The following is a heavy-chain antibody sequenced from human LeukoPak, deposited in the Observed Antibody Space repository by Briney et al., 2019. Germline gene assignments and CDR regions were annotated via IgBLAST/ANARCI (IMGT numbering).Heavy chain of an antibody. D-gene: IGHD3-22*01. V-gene: IGHV4-61*01. CDR2: IYYRGST. CDR1: AGSVSSNIYY. CDR3: AREDSSGYLGY. Sequence: SQTLSLTCTVSAGSVSSNIYYWNWIRQPPGKGLECIGYIYYRGSTKYNPSLKSRVTITVDTSKHQFSLKLTSLTAADTAVYYCAREDSSGYLGYWGEGTLVTVS. J-gene: IGHJ4*02.